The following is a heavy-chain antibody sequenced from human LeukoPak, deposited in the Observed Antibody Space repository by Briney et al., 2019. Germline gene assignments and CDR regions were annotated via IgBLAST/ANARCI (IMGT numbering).Heavy chain of an antibody. J-gene: IGHJ4*02. D-gene: IGHD3-22*01. Sequence: PGGSLRLSCAASGFTFSNAWMSWVRQAPGKGLEWVGRIKRKTDGGTTDYAAPVKGRFTISRDDSRNMLYLQVNSLKTEDTAMYYCTTEYNLNYYDSSGYYYWGQGTLVTVSS. CDR2: IKRKTDGGTT. CDR3: TTEYNLNYYDSSGYYY. CDR1: GFTFSNAW. V-gene: IGHV3-15*01.